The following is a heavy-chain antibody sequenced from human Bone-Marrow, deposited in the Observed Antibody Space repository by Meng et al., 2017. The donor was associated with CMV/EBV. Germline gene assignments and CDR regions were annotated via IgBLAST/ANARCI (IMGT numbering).Heavy chain of an antibody. D-gene: IGHD3-22*01. CDR1: GFTFSSYS. J-gene: IGHJ4*02. CDR2: ISYDGSNK. CDR3: ARGYYYDSSGYYRTLDY. Sequence: GESLKISCAASGFTFSSYSMHWVRQAPGKGLEWVAVISYDGSNKYYADFVKGRFTISRDNSKNTLDLQMNRLRAEDTAVYYCARGYYYDSSGYYRTLDYWGQGPLVTVYS. V-gene: IGHV3-30*03.